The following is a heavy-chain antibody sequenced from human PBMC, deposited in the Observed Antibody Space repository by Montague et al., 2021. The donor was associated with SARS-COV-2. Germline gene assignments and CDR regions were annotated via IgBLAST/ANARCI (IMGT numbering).Heavy chain of an antibody. D-gene: IGHD7-27*01. V-gene: IGHV4-39*01. CDR3: ARLLPDGTGVATDIPFDS. Sequence: SETLSLTCNVSGASISRSDYYWAWIRQPPGKGLGLIGSIHYIGNTYYYPSLESRVTISVDTSENQFSLKLRSVIAADTAVHYCARLLPDGTGVATDIPFDSWGQGTLVTVSS. CDR2: IHYIGNT. CDR1: GASISRSDYY. J-gene: IGHJ4*02.